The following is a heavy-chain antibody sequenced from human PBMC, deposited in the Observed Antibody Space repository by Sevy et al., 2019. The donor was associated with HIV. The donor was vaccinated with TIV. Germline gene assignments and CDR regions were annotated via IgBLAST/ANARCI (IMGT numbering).Heavy chain of an antibody. CDR3: ARDRRTLNYYASSGYNYYFDY. Sequence: GGFLRLSCAASGFTFSNYNMNWVRQAPGKGLEWVSSITSSSDYIYDADSVKGRFTISRDNAKNSLYLQMNSLRAEDTAVYYCARDRRTLNYYASSGYNYYFDYWGQGTLVTVSS. CDR2: ITSSSDYI. J-gene: IGHJ4*02. V-gene: IGHV3-21*01. CDR1: GFTFSNYN. D-gene: IGHD3-22*01.